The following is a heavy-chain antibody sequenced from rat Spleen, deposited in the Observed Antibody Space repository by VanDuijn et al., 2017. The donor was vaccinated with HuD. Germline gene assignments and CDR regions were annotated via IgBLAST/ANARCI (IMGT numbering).Heavy chain of an antibody. Sequence: EVQLVESGGGLVQPGRSMKLSCAASGFTFSNYYMAWVRQAPTKGLEWVASISTGGGNTYYRDSVKGRFTISRDNAKSTLYLQMDSLRSEDTATYYCAIQMGITTSWFAYWGQGTLVTVSS. CDR1: GFTFSNYY. CDR2: ISTGGGNT. CDR3: AIQMGITTSWFAY. J-gene: IGHJ3*01. D-gene: IGHD1-9*01. V-gene: IGHV5-25*01.